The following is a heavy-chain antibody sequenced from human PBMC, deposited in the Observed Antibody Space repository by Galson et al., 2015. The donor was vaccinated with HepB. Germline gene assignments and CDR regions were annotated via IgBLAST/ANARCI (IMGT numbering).Heavy chain of an antibody. V-gene: IGHV1-8*01. Sequence: SVKVSCKASGYTFTSYDINWVRQATGQGLEWMGWMNPNSGNTGYAQKFQGRVTMTRNTSISTAYMELSSLRSEDTAVYYCARGEYSSGWNAFDYWGQGTLVTVSS. D-gene: IGHD6-19*01. CDR3: ARGEYSSGWNAFDY. J-gene: IGHJ4*02. CDR2: MNPNSGNT. CDR1: GYTFTSYD.